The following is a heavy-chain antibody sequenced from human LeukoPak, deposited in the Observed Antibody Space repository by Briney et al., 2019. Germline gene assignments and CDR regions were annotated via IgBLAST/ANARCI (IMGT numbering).Heavy chain of an antibody. CDR3: ARDVYGYTSGYYDY. CDR1: GFTFSRFW. CDR2: INQNGGDK. V-gene: IGHV3-7*04. D-gene: IGHD5-18*01. J-gene: IGHJ4*02. Sequence: GRSLRLSCAASGFTFSRFWMSWVLQAPGKGLEWVANINQNGGDKYYVDSVKGRFTISRDNAKNSLDLQMNSLRAEDTAVYYCARDVYGYTSGYYDYWGQGILVTVSS.